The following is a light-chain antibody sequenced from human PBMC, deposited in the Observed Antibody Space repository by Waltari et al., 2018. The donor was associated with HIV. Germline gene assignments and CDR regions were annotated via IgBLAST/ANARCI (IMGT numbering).Light chain of an antibody. CDR2: DAS. J-gene: IGKJ3*01. Sequence: DIQMTQSPSSLSASVGDSVTITCRASQTVNNKLNWYQQKPGEAPKVVIYDASTLQSGVPSRFRGGGSWTDFTLTITSLQLDDFATYFCQQSFSYPLTFGPGIKVDI. CDR1: QTVNNK. V-gene: IGKV1-39*01. CDR3: QQSFSYPLT.